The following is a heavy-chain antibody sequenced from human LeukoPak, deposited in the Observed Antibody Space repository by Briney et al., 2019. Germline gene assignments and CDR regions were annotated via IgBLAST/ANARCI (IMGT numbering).Heavy chain of an antibody. V-gene: IGHV1-2*02. CDR3: ARVVTVVAANDAFDI. CDR2: INPNSGGT. J-gene: IGHJ3*02. D-gene: IGHD2-15*01. CDR1: GYTFTGYY. Sequence: ASVKVSCKASGYTFTGYYMHWVRQAPGQGLEWMGWINPNSGGTNYAQKFQGRVTMTRDMSTSTVYMELSSLRSEDTAVYYCARVVTVVAANDAFDIWGQGTMVTVSS.